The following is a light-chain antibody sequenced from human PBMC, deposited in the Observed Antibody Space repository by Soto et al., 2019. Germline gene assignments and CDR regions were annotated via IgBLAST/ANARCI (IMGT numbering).Light chain of an antibody. CDR2: GNS. CDR1: SSNIGAGYD. Sequence: SVLTQPPSVSGAPGQRVTISCTGSSSNIGAGYDVHWYQQLPGTAPKLLIYGNSNRPSGVPDRFSGSKSGTSASLAITGLQAEDEADYYCQSYDSSLRGSCDFGTGTKVTVL. J-gene: IGLJ1*01. CDR3: QSYDSSLRGSCD. V-gene: IGLV1-40*01.